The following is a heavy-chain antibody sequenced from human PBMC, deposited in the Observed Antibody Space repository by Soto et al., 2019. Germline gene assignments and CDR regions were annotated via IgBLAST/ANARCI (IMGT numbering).Heavy chain of an antibody. J-gene: IGHJ4*02. D-gene: IGHD6-19*01. Sequence: SETPSLTCTVSGGSISSGDYYWSWIRQPPGKGLEWIGYIYYSGSTYYNPSLKSRVTISVDTSKNQFSLKLSSVTAADTAVYYCARALTFYSSGWYDYWGQGTLVTVSS. CDR2: IYYSGST. V-gene: IGHV4-30-4*01. CDR1: GGSISSGDYY. CDR3: ARALTFYSSGWYDY.